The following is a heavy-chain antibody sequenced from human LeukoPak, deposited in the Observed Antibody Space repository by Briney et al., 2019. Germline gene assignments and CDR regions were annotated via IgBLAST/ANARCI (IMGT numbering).Heavy chain of an antibody. D-gene: IGHD2-2*01. CDR3: ARDCSSTRCFRGGFDP. CDR1: GFTFSSYW. CDR2: INQDGRDR. V-gene: IGHV3-7*01. J-gene: IGHJ5*02. Sequence: PGESLRLSCAASGFTFSSYWMTWVRQAPGKGLEWVANINQDGRDRYYMDSVKGRFTASRDDAKNSLYLQMNSLSVEDTAVYYCARDCSSTRCFRGGFDPWGQGTLVIVSS.